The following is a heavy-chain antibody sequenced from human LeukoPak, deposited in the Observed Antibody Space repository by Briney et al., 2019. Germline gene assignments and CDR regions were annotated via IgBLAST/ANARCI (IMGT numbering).Heavy chain of an antibody. Sequence: PSETLSLTCTVSGGSISSSRYYWGWIRQPPGKGLEWIGSSYYSGSTYYNPSLKSRVTISVDTSKNQFSLKLSSVTAADTAVYYCARGPVAAADRGNWFDPWGQGTLVTVSS. D-gene: IGHD6-13*01. CDR2: SYYSGST. CDR3: ARGPVAAADRGNWFDP. V-gene: IGHV4-39*07. CDR1: GGSISSSRYY. J-gene: IGHJ5*02.